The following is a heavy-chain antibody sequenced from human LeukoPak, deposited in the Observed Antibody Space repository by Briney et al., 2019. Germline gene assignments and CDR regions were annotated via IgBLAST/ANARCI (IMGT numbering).Heavy chain of an antibody. CDR3: ARGNDYVWGSYRSLDY. D-gene: IGHD3-16*02. V-gene: IGHV1-69*06. J-gene: IGHJ4*02. CDR2: IIPIFGTA. CDR1: GYTFTSYA. Sequence: SVKVSCKASGYTFTSYAMNWVRQAPGQGLEWMGGIIPIFGTANYAQKFQGRVTITADKSTSTAYMELSSLRSEDTAVYYCARGNDYVWGSYRSLDYWGQGTLVTVSS.